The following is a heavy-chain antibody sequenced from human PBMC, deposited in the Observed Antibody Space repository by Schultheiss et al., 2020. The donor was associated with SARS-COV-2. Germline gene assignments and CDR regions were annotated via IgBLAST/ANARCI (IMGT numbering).Heavy chain of an antibody. V-gene: IGHV1-69*13. CDR2: IIPIFGTA. D-gene: IGHD5-24*01. CDR3: AKDRGIEMATITLDY. Sequence: SVKVSCKASGGTFSSYAISWVRQAPGQGLEWMGGIIPIFGTANYAQKFQGRVTITADESTSTAYMELSSLRSEDTAVYYCAKDRGIEMATITLDYWGQGTLVTVSS. CDR1: GGTFSSYA. J-gene: IGHJ4*02.